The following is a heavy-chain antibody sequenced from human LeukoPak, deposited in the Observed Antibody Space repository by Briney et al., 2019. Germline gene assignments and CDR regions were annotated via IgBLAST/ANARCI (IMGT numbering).Heavy chain of an antibody. Sequence: GGSLRLSCAASGFTFSSYSMNWVRQAPGKGLEWVSSISSSSSYIYYADSVKGRFTISRDNAKNSLYLQMNSLRAEDTAVYYCARLDHDFWSGYYTGHFDYWGQGTLVTVSS. CDR2: ISSSSSYI. J-gene: IGHJ4*02. V-gene: IGHV3-21*01. CDR1: GFTFSSYS. CDR3: ARLDHDFWSGYYTGHFDY. D-gene: IGHD3-3*01.